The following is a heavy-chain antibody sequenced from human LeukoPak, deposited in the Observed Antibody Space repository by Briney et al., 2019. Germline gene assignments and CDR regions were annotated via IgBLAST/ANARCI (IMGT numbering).Heavy chain of an antibody. D-gene: IGHD7-27*01. CDR2: INPNSGGT. CDR1: EYTFTSYY. CDR3: ARVKYGRTGDFDY. J-gene: IGHJ4*02. Sequence: ASVKVSCKASEYTFTSYYMHWVRQAPGQGLEWMGWINPNSGGTSYAQKFQGRVTMTRDTSISTAYMELSRLRSDDTAVYYCARVKYGRTGDFDYWGQGTLVTVSS. V-gene: IGHV1-2*02.